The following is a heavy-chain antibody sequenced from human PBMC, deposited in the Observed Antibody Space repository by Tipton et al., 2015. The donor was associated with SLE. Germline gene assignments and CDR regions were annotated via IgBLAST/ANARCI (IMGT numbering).Heavy chain of an antibody. CDR2: IYNSGST. CDR1: GGSISSYY. CDR3: ARGRGSYYFDY. J-gene: IGHJ4*02. Sequence: TLSLTCTVSGGSISSYYWSWIRQPPGKGLEWIGYIYNSGSTNYNPSLKSRVTISVDTSKNQFSLKLSSVTAADTAVYYCARGRGSYYFDYWGQGTLVTVSS. V-gene: IGHV4-59*12. D-gene: IGHD1-26*01.